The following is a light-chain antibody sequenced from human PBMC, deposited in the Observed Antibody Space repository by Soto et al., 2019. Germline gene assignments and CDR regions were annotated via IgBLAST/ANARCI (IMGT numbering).Light chain of an antibody. J-gene: IGLJ1*01. CDR2: GNA. CDR3: QSHDSSLSGYV. CDR1: SSNIGAGYD. Sequence: QSELAQPPSVSGAPGQRVIISCTGSSSNIGAGYDVHWYQHLPGTVPKLLISGNANRPSGVPERFSGSKSGTSASLAITGLQAEDEADYYCQSHDSSLSGYVFGTGTKVTVL. V-gene: IGLV1-40*01.